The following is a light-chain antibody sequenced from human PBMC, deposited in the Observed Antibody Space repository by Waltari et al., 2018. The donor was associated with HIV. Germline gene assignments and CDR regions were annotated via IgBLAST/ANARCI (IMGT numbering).Light chain of an antibody. V-gene: IGKV1-9*01. Sequence: DIQLTQSPSFLSASVGDRVTITCRASQGIATYLAGYQQKPGRPPKLLIYAASTLQSGVPSRFSGSGSGTEFTLTVSSLQPEDSATYYCQQLNGYPTFGQGTKVEIK. CDR2: AAS. CDR1: QGIATY. CDR3: QQLNGYPT. J-gene: IGKJ1*01.